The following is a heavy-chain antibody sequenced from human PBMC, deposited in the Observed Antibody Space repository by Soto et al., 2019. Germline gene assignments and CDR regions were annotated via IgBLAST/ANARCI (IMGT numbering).Heavy chain of an antibody. CDR1: GGTFSSYA. V-gene: IGHV1-69*01. Sequence: QVQLVQSGAEVKKPGSSVKVSCKASGGTFSSYAISWVRQAPGQGLEWMGGIIPIPGRANYAQKFQGRVTITADESTSTANMELSSWRSEDTAVYYCARSQSSSTSLEIYYYCCYGMDVWGQGTRVTVSS. CDR3: ARSQSSSTSLEIYYYCCYGMDV. J-gene: IGHJ6*02. D-gene: IGHD2-2*01. CDR2: IIPIPGRA.